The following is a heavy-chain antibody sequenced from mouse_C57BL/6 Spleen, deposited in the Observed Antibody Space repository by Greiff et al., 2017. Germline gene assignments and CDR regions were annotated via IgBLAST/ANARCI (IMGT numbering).Heavy chain of an antibody. V-gene: IGHV1-55*01. J-gene: IGHJ3*01. Sequence: VQLQQPGAELVKPGASVKMSCKASGYTFTSYWITWVKQRPGQGLEWIGDIYPGSGSTNYNEKFKSKATLTVDTSSSTAYMQLSSLTSEDSAVYDGARYYEYDAWFAYWGQGTLVTVSA. CDR1: GYTFTSYW. CDR3: ARYYEYDAWFAY. D-gene: IGHD2-4*01. CDR2: IYPGSGST.